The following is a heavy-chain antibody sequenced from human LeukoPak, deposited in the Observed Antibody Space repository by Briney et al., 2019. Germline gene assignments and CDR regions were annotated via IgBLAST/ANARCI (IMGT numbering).Heavy chain of an antibody. D-gene: IGHD6-13*01. CDR1: GFTFSSYS. CDR3: AKDRGMAGRGFEY. V-gene: IGHV3-23*01. J-gene: IGHJ4*02. CDR2: ISGSGGST. Sequence: WGSLRLSCAASGFTFSSYSMSWVRQAPGKGLEWVSAISGSGGSTYYADSVKGRFTISRDNSKNTLYLQMNSLRAEDTAVYYCAKDRGMAGRGFEYWGQGTLVTVSS.